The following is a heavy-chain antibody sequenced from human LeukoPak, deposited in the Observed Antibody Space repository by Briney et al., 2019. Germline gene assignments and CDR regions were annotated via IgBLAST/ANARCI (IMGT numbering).Heavy chain of an antibody. CDR1: GGTFSSYA. J-gene: IGHJ6*02. Sequence: ASVKVSRKASGGTFSSYAISWVRQAPGQGLEWMGGIIPIFGTANYAQKFQGRVTITADESTSTAYMELSSLRSEDTAVYYCARDSVIPYYDSSGSYYYYGMDVWGQGTTVTVSS. CDR3: ARDSVIPYYDSSGSYYYYGMDV. D-gene: IGHD3-22*01. CDR2: IIPIFGTA. V-gene: IGHV1-69*13.